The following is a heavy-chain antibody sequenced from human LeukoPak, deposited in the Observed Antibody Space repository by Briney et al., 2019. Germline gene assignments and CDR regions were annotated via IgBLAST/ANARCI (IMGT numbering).Heavy chain of an antibody. Sequence: PSQTLSLTCTVSGGSISSGGSYWSWIRQHPGKGLEWIGYIYYSGSTYYNPSLKSRVTISVDTSKNQFSLKLSSVTAADTAVYYCARSMGGIAAAFDYWGQGTLVTVSS. CDR1: GGSISSGGSY. CDR2: IYYSGST. D-gene: IGHD6-13*01. V-gene: IGHV4-31*03. CDR3: ARSMGGIAAAFDY. J-gene: IGHJ4*02.